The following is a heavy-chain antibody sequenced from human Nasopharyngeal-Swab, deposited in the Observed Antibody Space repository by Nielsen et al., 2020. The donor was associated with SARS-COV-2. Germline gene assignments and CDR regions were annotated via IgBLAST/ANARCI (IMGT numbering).Heavy chain of an antibody. J-gene: IGHJ4*02. CDR3: AREDRGYCSGGSCYKNFDY. D-gene: IGHD2-15*01. Sequence: ASVKVSCKASGYTFTSYGISWVRQAPGQGLEWMGWISAYNGNTNYAQKLQGRVTMTTDTSTSTAYMELRSLRSDDTAVYYCAREDRGYCSGGSCYKNFDYWGQGTLVTVPS. CDR2: ISAYNGNT. CDR1: GYTFTSYG. V-gene: IGHV1-18*01.